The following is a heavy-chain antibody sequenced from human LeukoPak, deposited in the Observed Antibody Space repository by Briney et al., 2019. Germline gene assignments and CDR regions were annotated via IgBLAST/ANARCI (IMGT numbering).Heavy chain of an antibody. CDR1: GGSISSYY. CDR2: IYYSGST. Sequence: SETLSLTCTVSGGSISSYYWSWIRQPPGKGLEWIGYIYYSGSTNYNPSLKSRVTISVDTSKNQFSLKLSSVTAADTAVYYCARVPWEPHGGWGQGTLVTVSS. D-gene: IGHD1-26*01. CDR3: ARVPWEPHGG. V-gene: IGHV4-59*08. J-gene: IGHJ4*02.